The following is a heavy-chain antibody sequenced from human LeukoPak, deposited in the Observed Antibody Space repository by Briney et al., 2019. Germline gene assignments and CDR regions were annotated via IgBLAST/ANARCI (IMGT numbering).Heavy chain of an antibody. Sequence: GESLKISCKGSGYSFTSYWIGWVRQMPGKGLEWMGIIYPGDSDTRYSPSFQGQVTISADKSISTAYLQWSSLKASDTAMYYCARQVKVESTYYDFWSGSGYDAFDIWGQGTMVTVSS. CDR2: IYPGDSDT. CDR1: GYSFTSYW. CDR3: ARQVKVESTYYDFWSGSGYDAFDI. J-gene: IGHJ3*02. V-gene: IGHV5-51*01. D-gene: IGHD3-3*01.